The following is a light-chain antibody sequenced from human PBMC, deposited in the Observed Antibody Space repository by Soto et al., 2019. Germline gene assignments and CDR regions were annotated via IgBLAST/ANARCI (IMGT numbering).Light chain of an antibody. Sequence: ELTQPPSVSVAPGQTARIPCEGSSIGRKSVHWYQQKSGQAPMLVVYDDSDRPSGIPERFSGSNSENTATLTISRVEAGDAADFYCQVWDSSTEYPVFGGGTKLTVL. CDR2: DDS. CDR3: QVWDSSTEYPV. J-gene: IGLJ3*02. V-gene: IGLV3-21*02. CDR1: SIGRKS.